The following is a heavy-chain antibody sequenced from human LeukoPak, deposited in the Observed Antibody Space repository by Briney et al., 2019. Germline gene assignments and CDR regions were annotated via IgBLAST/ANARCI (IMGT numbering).Heavy chain of an antibody. CDR3: AALGFYYDSSGYYSY. D-gene: IGHD3-22*01. V-gene: IGHV1-18*01. J-gene: IGHJ4*02. CDR1: GYTFTSYG. Sequence: GASVNVSCKASGYTFTSYGISWVRQAPGQGLEWMGWISAYNGNTNYAQKLQGRVTMTTDTSTSTAYMELRSLRSDDTAVYYCAALGFYYDSSGYYSYWGQGTLVTVSS. CDR2: ISAYNGNT.